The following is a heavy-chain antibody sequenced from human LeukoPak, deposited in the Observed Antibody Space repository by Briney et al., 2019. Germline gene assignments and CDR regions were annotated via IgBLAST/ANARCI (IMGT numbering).Heavy chain of an antibody. D-gene: IGHD6-13*01. CDR3: ARGIAAAGTGNWFDP. J-gene: IGHJ5*02. Sequence: PSETLSLTCTVSGDSIRSSSSYWGWIRQPPGKGREWIGYIYYSGSTNYNPSLKSRVTISVDTSKNQFSLKLSSVTAADTAVYYCARGIAAAGTGNWFDPWGQGTLVTVSS. CDR2: IYYSGST. CDR1: GDSIRSSSSY. V-gene: IGHV4-61*05.